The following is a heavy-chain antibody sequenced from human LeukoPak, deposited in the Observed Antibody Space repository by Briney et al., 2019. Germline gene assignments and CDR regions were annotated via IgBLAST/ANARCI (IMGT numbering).Heavy chain of an antibody. J-gene: IGHJ4*02. V-gene: IGHV3-74*01. CDR2: INSDGSWT. Sequence: GGSLRLSCAASGNYWMHWVRQAPGRGLVWVSHINSDGSWTSYADSVKGRSTISKDNAKNTVYLQMNNLRAEDTAVYYCVSFYETYWGRGTLVTVSS. CDR3: VSFYETY. CDR1: GNYW. D-gene: IGHD2-2*01.